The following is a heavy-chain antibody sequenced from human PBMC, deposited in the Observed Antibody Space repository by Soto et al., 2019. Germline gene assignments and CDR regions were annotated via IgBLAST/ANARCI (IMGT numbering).Heavy chain of an antibody. CDR1: GFTFSTYA. V-gene: IGHV3-23*01. D-gene: IGHD1-26*01. Sequence: GGSLRLSCAASGFTFSTYAMSWVRQAPGKGLEWVSAISGSGGSTYYTDSVKGRFTISRDNSKNTLYLQMNSLRAEDTALYYCALRKTGSYLDYWGQGTLVTV. CDR2: ISGSGGST. CDR3: ALRKTGSYLDY. J-gene: IGHJ4*02.